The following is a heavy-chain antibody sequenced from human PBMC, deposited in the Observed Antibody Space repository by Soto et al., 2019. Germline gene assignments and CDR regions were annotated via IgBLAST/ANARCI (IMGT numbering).Heavy chain of an antibody. V-gene: IGHV3-30-3*01. CDR3: ARVLRGWAAFDQ. Sequence: GGSLRLSCAASGFTFSSYAMHWVRQAPGKGLEWVAVISYDGSNKYYADSVKGRFTISRDNAKNSLYLQMSTLRADDTAVYDCARVLRGWAAFDQWGQGTLVTFSS. J-gene: IGHJ4*02. CDR2: ISYDGSNK. CDR1: GFTFSSYA. D-gene: IGHD6-13*01.